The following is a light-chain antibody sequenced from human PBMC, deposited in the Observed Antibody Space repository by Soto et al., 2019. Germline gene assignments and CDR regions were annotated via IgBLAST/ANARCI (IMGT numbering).Light chain of an antibody. Sequence: EIVMTQSPATLSVSPGERATLSCRASQSVRSNLAWYQQKPGQAPRLLIYGASIRATGIPARFSGRGSGTEFTLSISSLQSEDFAVYYCQQYNNWPRAFGQGAKVEIK. CDR3: QQYNNWPRA. J-gene: IGKJ1*01. CDR1: QSVRSN. V-gene: IGKV3-15*01. CDR2: GAS.